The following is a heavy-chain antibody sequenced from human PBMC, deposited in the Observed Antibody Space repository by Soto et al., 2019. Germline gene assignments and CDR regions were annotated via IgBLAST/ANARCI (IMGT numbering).Heavy chain of an antibody. Sequence: GGSLRLSCAASGFTFSSYGMHWVRQAPGKGLEWVAVIWFDGSNKFYADSVKGRFTISRDYSKNTVSLQMNSLRDEDSAAYYCATTGPYWGQGTLVTVSS. CDR1: GFTFSSYG. CDR2: IWFDGSNK. J-gene: IGHJ4*02. CDR3: ATTGPY. V-gene: IGHV3-33*01.